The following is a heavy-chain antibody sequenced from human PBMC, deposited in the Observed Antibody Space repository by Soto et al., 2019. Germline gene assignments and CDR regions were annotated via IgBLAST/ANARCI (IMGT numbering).Heavy chain of an antibody. CDR1: GGTFSSYA. D-gene: IGHD2-2*01. CDR2: IIPIFGTA. CDR3: ARVEVVPAAMGHYYYGMDV. J-gene: IGHJ6*02. V-gene: IGHV1-69*13. Sequence: SVKVSCKASGGTFSSYAISWVRQAPGQGLEWMGGIIPIFGTANYAQKFQGRVTITADESTSTAYMELSSLRSEDTAVYYCARVEVVPAAMGHYYYGMDVWGQGTTVTVSS.